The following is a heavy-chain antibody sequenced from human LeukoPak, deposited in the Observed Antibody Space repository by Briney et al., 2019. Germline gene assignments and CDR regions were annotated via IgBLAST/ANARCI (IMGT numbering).Heavy chain of an antibody. CDR1: GFSFRNYG. J-gene: IGHJ6*02. Sequence: PGGSLRLSCVVSGFSFRNYGMHWVRQAPGQGLEWVAVIWYDGSNKYYADSVKGRFTISRDNSKNTLYLQMNSLRAEDTAVYYCAREHHSSSWYYYYYYGMDVWGQGTTVTVSS. V-gene: IGHV3-33*01. D-gene: IGHD6-13*01. CDR2: IWYDGSNK. CDR3: AREHHSSSWYYYYYYGMDV.